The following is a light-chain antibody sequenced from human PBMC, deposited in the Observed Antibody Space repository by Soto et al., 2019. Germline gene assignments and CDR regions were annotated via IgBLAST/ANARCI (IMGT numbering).Light chain of an antibody. Sequence: QSVLTQPPSASGTPGQRVTISCSGSSSNIGSNSVNWYQQLPGTAPKLLMYSSNQRPSGVPARFSGSKSGTSASLAISGLQSEDEADYYCAAWDDSLNGVVFGGGTQLTVL. J-gene: IGLJ2*01. CDR2: SSN. V-gene: IGLV1-44*01. CDR3: AAWDDSLNGVV. CDR1: SSNIGSNS.